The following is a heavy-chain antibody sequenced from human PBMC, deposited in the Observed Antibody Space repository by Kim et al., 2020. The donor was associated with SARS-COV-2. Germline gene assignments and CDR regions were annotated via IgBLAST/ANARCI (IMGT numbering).Heavy chain of an antibody. CDR3: ARGLSWTYYYYGMDV. V-gene: IGHV4-34*01. CDR1: GGSFSGYY. Sequence: SETLSLTCAVYGGSFSGYYWSWIRQPPGKGLEWIGEINHSGSTNYNPSLKSRVTISVDTSKNQFSLKLSSVTAADTAVYYCARGLSWTYYYYGMDVWGQGTTVTVSS. D-gene: IGHD3-16*01. CDR2: INHSGST. J-gene: IGHJ6*02.